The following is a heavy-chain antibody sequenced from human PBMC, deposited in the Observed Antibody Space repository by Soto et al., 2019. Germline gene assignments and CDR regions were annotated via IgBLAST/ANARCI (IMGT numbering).Heavy chain of an antibody. Sequence: QVQLVQSGAEVKKPGSSVKVPCKASGGTFSSYAISWVRQAPGQGLEWLGGIIPIYGTANYAQKFQGRVTITADESTSTADMELSSLRSEDTAVYYCARSDIFGVVPHYYYGMDVWCQGPTVTVSS. CDR2: IIPIYGTA. CDR3: ARSDIFGVVPHYYYGMDV. CDR1: GGTFSSYA. D-gene: IGHD3-3*01. J-gene: IGHJ6*02. V-gene: IGHV1-69*01.